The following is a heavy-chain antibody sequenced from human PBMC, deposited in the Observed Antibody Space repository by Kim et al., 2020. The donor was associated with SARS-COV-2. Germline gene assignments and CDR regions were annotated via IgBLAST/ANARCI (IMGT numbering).Heavy chain of an antibody. CDR3: ARGFTTSATFDL. V-gene: IGHV3-30*03. CDR2: K. J-gene: IGHJ4*02. D-gene: IGHD2-2*01. Sequence: KSYAHSVKGRFTISRDNSKNTVFLQMNSLKPEDTVFYYCARGFTTSATFDLWGQGTLVTVSS.